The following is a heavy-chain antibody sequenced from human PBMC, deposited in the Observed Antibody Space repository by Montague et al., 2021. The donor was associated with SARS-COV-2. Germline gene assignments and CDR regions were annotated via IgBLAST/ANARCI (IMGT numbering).Heavy chain of an antibody. CDR1: GGSISSYY. CDR2: INNSGST. CDR3: ARDERYFDWSPYYYYGMDF. J-gene: IGHJ6*02. D-gene: IGHD3-9*01. Sequence: SETLSLTCTVYGGSISSYYWSWIRQPAGKGLEWIGRINNSGSTNYNPSLKSRVTMSVDTSKNQFSLKLSSVTAADTAVYYCARDERYFDWSPYYYYGMDFWGQGTTVTVSS. V-gene: IGHV4-4*07.